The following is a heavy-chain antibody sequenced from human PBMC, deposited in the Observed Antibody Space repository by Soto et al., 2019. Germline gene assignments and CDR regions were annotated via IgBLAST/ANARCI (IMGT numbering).Heavy chain of an antibody. CDR2: IIPMFDTP. D-gene: IGHD2-15*01. J-gene: IGHJ4*02. V-gene: IGHV1-69*12. CDR3: ARSGGLDRDFNY. Sequence: QVQLVQSGAEVKKPGSSVKVSCKASGGTFSSDSFSWVRQAPGQGLEWMGGIIPMFDTPIYAQKFQDRVTITADESTSAAYMPLSSLRSGDTAVYYCARSGGLDRDFNYWAQGSLVTVSS. CDR1: GGTFSSDS.